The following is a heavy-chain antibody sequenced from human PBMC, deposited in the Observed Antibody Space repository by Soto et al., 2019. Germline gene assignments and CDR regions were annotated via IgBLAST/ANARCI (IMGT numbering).Heavy chain of an antibody. CDR3: AREARRTTVTTGGRNTDY. J-gene: IGHJ4*02. CDR1: GYTFTSYY. V-gene: IGHV1-46*01. D-gene: IGHD4-17*01. CDR2: INPSGGST. Sequence: QVQLVQSGAEVKKPGASVKVSCKASGYTFTSYYMHWVRQAPGQGLEWMGIINPSGGSTSYAQKFQGRVTMTRDTSTSTVYMELSSLRSDDTAVYYCAREARRTTVTTGGRNTDYWGQGTLVTVSS.